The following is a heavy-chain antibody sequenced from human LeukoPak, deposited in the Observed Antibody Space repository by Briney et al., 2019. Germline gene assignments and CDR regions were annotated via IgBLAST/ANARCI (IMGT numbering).Heavy chain of an antibody. CDR2: INQSGST. V-gene: IGHV4-34*01. J-gene: IGHJ6*03. CDR1: GGSFSGYY. Sequence: SETLSLTCAVYGGSFSGYYWSWIRQPPGKGLEWIGEINQSGSTNYNPSLKSRVTISVDTSKNQFSLKLSSVTAADTAVYYCARRGNYDFWSGQYYYYYMDVWGKGTTVTVSS. CDR3: ARRGNYDFWSGQYYYYYMDV. D-gene: IGHD3-3*01.